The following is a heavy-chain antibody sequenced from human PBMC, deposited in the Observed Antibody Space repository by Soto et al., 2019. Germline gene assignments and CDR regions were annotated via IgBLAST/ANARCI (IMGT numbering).Heavy chain of an antibody. CDR2: IFPGDSDT. D-gene: IGHD2-2*01. CDR3: AAHTGAAA. V-gene: IGHV5-51*01. J-gene: IGHJ1*01. Sequence: GESLKNSCKGSGYSFTSYWIGWVRQMPGKGLEWMGIIFPGDSDTRYSPSFQGQVTISADKSIGTAYLQLTSLKTSDTAMYYCAAHTGAAAWGQGTLVTVSS. CDR1: GYSFTSYW.